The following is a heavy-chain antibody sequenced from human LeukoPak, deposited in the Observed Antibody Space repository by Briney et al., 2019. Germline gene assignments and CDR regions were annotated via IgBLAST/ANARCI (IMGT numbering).Heavy chain of an antibody. CDR2: ISGSGGST. J-gene: IGHJ4*02. D-gene: IGHD6-13*01. CDR3: SKGGGSSWHFDY. CDR1: GFTFSSYA. V-gene: IGHV3-23*01. Sequence: PGGSLRLSCAASGFTFSSYAMSWVRQAPGKGLEWVSAISGSGGSTYYADSVKGRFTISRDNSKNTLYLQMNSLRAEDTAVYYCSKGGGSSWHFDYWGQGTLVTVSS.